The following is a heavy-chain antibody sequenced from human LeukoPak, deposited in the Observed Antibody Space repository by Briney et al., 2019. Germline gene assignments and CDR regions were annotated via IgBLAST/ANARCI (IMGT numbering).Heavy chain of an antibody. Sequence: QPGGSLRLSCAASGFTFSSYSMNWVRQAPGKGLEWVSYISSSGSTIYYADSVKGRFTISRDNAKNSLYPQMNSLRAEDTAVYYCAKVVEGDWFDPWGQGTLVTVSS. CDR2: ISSSGSTI. CDR1: GFTFSSYS. CDR3: AKVVEGDWFDP. V-gene: IGHV3-48*04. J-gene: IGHJ5*02. D-gene: IGHD3-16*01.